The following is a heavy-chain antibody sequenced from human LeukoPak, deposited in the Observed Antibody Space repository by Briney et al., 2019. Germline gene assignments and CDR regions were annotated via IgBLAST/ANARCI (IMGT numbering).Heavy chain of an antibody. V-gene: IGHV1-24*01. CDR2: FDPEDGET. D-gene: IGHD1-7*01. Sequence: ASVKVSCKVSGYTLTELSMHWVRQAPGKGLEWMGGFDPEDGETIYARKFQGRVTMTEDTSTDTAYMELSSLRSEDTAVYYCATEGITGTTAGAFDIWGQGTMVTVSS. CDR1: GYTLTELS. J-gene: IGHJ3*02. CDR3: ATEGITGTTAGAFDI.